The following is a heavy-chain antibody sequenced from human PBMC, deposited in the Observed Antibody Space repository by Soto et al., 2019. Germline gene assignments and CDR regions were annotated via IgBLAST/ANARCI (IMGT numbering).Heavy chain of an antibody. Sequence: QVQLVQSGAEVKKPGSSVKVSCNASGGTFSSYTIRWVRQAPGQGLEWMGRNIPILGIANYAQKFQGRVTITAESSTSPAYMELSSLRSEDTAVYYWADLLVADTEMDVWGQGTTVTVSS. CDR1: GGTFSSYT. D-gene: IGHD2-15*01. CDR3: ADLLVADTEMDV. J-gene: IGHJ6*02. CDR2: NIPILGIA. V-gene: IGHV1-69*02.